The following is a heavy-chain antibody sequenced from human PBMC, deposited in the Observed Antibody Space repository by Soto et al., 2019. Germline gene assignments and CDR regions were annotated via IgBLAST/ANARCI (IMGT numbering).Heavy chain of an antibody. CDR3: ARPGGNNRWDYYYGMDV. D-gene: IGHD2-15*01. CDR2: IYPGDSDT. V-gene: IGHV5-51*01. J-gene: IGHJ6*02. CDR1: GYSFTSYW. Sequence: PGESLKISCKGSGYSFTSYWIGWVRQMPGKGLEWMGIIYPGDSDTRYSPSFQGQVTISADKSISTAYLQWSSLKASDTAMYYCARPGGNNRWDYYYGMDVWGQGTTVTVSS.